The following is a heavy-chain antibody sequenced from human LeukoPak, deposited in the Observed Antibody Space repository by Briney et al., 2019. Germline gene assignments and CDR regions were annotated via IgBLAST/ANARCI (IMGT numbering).Heavy chain of an antibody. V-gene: IGHV3-7*01. CDR3: ARDSSTEQWLVRDWFDP. D-gene: IGHD6-19*01. J-gene: IGHJ5*02. Sequence: GGSLRLSCAASGFTFSSYWMSWVRQAPGKGLEWVANIKQDGSEKYYVDSVKGRFTISRDNAKNSLYLQMNSLRAEDTAVYYCARDSSTEQWLVRDWFDPWGQGTLVTVSS. CDR2: IKQDGSEK. CDR1: GFTFSSYW.